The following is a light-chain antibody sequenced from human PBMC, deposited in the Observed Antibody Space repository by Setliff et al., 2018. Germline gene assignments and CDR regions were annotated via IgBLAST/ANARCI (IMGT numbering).Light chain of an antibody. CDR3: SSYADSNIFL. CDR2: DVT. CDR1: SNDVWGHNY. V-gene: IGLV2-8*01. Sequence: QSVLTQPPSASGSPGQSVTISCTGTSNDVWGHNYVSWYQQHPGKAPQLIIYDVTKRPSGVPDRFSGSKSGNTASPTVSGLQAEDEADYYCSSYADSNIFLFGTGTKVTVL. J-gene: IGLJ1*01.